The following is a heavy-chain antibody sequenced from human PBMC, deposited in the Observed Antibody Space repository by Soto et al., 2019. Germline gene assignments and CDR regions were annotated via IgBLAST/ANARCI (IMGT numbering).Heavy chain of an antibody. Sequence: PGGSLRLSCAASGFTFSSYWMSWVRQAPGRGLEWVANIKQDGSEKYYVDSVKGRFTISRDNAKNSPYLQMNSLRAEDTAVYYCARDIVLMDDPTDAFDIWGQGTMVTVSS. CDR2: IKQDGSEK. CDR1: GFTFSSYW. CDR3: ARDIVLMDDPTDAFDI. J-gene: IGHJ3*02. D-gene: IGHD2-8*01. V-gene: IGHV3-7*05.